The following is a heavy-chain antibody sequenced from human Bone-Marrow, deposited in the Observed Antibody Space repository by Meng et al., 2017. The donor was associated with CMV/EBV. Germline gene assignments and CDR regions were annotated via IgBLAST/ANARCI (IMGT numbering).Heavy chain of an antibody. Sequence: GDSLKISCAASGFTFSTYTLNWVRQAPGKGLEWVSSISSSSDYIYYADSLKGRFTISRDNAKDSLYLQMNSLRVEDTAVYYCARVSSEDFWSGRYPSGCYGKDVWDQRTTVTVSS. D-gene: IGHD3-3*01. CDR1: GFTFSTYT. CDR2: ISSSSDYI. CDR3: ARVSSEDFWSGRYPSGCYGKDV. J-gene: IGHJ6*02. V-gene: IGHV3-21*01.